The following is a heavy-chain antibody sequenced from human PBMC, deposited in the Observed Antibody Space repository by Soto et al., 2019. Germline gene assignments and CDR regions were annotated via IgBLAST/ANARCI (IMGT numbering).Heavy chain of an antibody. CDR2: VYHSGST. CDR3: ARAKLCNTLSCPHSFDT. Sequence: QVQLQESGPGLVNASGTLSLTCGVSGGSISTNNWWSWVRQTPGQGLEWIAEVYHSGSTNYNPSRKSRLTISVDKSKSEFSPRLTSVTAADSAVYYCARAKLCNTLSCPHSFDTWGQGTLVSVSS. D-gene: IGHD2-2*01. J-gene: IGHJ4*02. V-gene: IGHV4-4*02. CDR1: GGSISTNNW.